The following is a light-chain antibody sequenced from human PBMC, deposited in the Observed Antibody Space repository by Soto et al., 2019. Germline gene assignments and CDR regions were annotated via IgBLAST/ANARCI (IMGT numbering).Light chain of an antibody. Sequence: DIQMTQSPSTLSASVGDRVTITCRASQSISSWLAWYQQKPGKAPKLLIYKASSLESGVPSRFSGSGSGTEFTLTISSLQSDDSATYYCQQYNSNSRTFGQGTKVEIK. CDR2: KAS. J-gene: IGKJ1*01. CDR3: QQYNSNSRT. CDR1: QSISSW. V-gene: IGKV1-5*03.